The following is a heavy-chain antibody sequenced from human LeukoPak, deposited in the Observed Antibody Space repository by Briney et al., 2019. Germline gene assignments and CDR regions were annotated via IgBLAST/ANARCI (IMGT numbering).Heavy chain of an antibody. CDR1: GFTFSSYD. D-gene: IGHD2-21*02. J-gene: IGHJ6*02. Sequence: GGSLRLSCAASGFTFSSYDMYWVRQAPGKGLEWVAVISYDGSDKYYTDSVKGRFTISRDNSKNTLYLQMDSLRAEDTAVYYCAKDSEDCGGDCYPYYYYGMDVWGQGTTVTVSS. CDR2: ISYDGSDK. V-gene: IGHV3-30*18. CDR3: AKDSEDCGGDCYPYYYYGMDV.